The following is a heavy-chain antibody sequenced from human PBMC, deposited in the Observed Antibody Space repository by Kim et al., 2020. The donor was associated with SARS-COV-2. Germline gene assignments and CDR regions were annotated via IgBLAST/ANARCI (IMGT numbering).Heavy chain of an antibody. CDR2: IYYSGST. CDR1: GGSISSSSYY. J-gene: IGHJ4*02. V-gene: IGHV4-39*01. D-gene: IGHD3-16*01. Sequence: SETLSLTCTVSGGSISSSSYYWGWIRQPPGKGLEWIGSIYYSGSTYYNPSLKSRVTISVDTSKNQFSLKLSSVTAADTAVYYCAGYFWLNGGYYFDYWGQGTLVTVSS. CDR3: AGYFWLNGGYYFDY.